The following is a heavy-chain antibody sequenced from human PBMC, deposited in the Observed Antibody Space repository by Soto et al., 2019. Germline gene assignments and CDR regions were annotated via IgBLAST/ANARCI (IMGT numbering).Heavy chain of an antibody. V-gene: IGHV3-21*01. CDR2: ISSSSSYI. D-gene: IGHD2-15*01. CDR3: ARVGCSGGSCYSDYYYYYMDV. Sequence: PGGSLRLSCAASGFTFSSYSMNWVRQAPGKGLEWVSSISSSSSYIYYADSVKGRFTISRDNAKNSLYLQMNSLRAEDTAVYYCARVGCSGGSCYSDYYYYYMDVWGKGTTVTVSS. J-gene: IGHJ6*03. CDR1: GFTFSSYS.